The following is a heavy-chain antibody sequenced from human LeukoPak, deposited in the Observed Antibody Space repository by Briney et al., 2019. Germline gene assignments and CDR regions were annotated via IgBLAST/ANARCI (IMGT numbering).Heavy chain of an antibody. V-gene: IGHV3-53*01. Sequence: GGSLRLSCTVSGFTVSSNSMSWVRQAPGKGLEWVSFIYSDNTHYSDSVKGRFTISRDNAKNSLYLQMNSLGAEDTAVYYCARNYGGNTRGAFDIWGQGTMVTVSS. CDR1: GFTVSSNS. CDR2: IYSDNT. CDR3: ARNYGGNTRGAFDI. J-gene: IGHJ3*02. D-gene: IGHD4-23*01.